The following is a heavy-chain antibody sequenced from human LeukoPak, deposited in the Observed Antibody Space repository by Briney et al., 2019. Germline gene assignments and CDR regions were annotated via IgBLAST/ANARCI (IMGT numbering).Heavy chain of an antibody. J-gene: IGHJ4*02. Sequence: PGGSLRLSCAASGFTFSDYYKSWIRQAPGKGLEWVSYISSSGSTIYYADSVKGRFTISRDNAKNSLYLQMNSLRAEDTAVYYCASPYHYYDSSGYYSNDYWGQGTLVTVSS. D-gene: IGHD3-22*01. CDR3: ASPYHYYDSSGYYSNDY. CDR1: GFTFSDYY. CDR2: ISSSGSTI. V-gene: IGHV3-11*01.